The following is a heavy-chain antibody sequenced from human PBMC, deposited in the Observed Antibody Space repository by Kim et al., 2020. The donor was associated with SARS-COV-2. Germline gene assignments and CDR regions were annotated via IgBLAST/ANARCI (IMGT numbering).Heavy chain of an antibody. CDR3: ASLFWSGYYNYFEY. D-gene: IGHD3-3*01. V-gene: IGHV3-66*01. Sequence: AASMKGRFTISIYNAKSTLYIQMNSLCAGDTAVYYCASLFWSGYYNYFEYWGQGTLVTVSS. J-gene: IGHJ4*02.